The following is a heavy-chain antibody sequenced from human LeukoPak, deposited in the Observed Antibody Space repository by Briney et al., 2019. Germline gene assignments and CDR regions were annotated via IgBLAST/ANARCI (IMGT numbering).Heavy chain of an antibody. V-gene: IGHV4-34*01. J-gene: IGHJ5*02. D-gene: IGHD3-10*01. CDR2: INHSGST. Sequence: SETLSLTCAVYGGSFSGYYWSWIRQPPGKGLEWIGEINHSGSTNYNPSLKSRVTISVDTSKNQFSLKLSSVTAADTAVYYCARQLYYYGSGSYYNVLWWFAPGGQGTLVTVSS. CDR3: ARQLYYYGSGSYYNVLWWFAP. CDR1: GGSFSGYY.